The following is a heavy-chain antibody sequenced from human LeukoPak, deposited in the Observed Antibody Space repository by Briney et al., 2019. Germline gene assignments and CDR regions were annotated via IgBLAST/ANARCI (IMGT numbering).Heavy chain of an antibody. CDR2: ISSSSSYI. CDR3: ARDKVEPNDYGDYGPDYYYYGMDV. J-gene: IGHJ6*02. V-gene: IGHV3-21*01. D-gene: IGHD4-17*01. CDR1: GGSFSGYY. Sequence: ETLSLTCAVYGGSFSGYYWSWIRQPPGKGLEWVSSISSSSSYIYYADSVKGRFTISRDNAKNSLYLQMNSLRAEDTAVYYCARDKVEPNDYGDYGPDYYYYGMDVWGQGTTVTVSS.